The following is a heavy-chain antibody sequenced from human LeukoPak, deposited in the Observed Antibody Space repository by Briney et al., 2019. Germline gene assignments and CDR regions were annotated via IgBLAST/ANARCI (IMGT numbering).Heavy chain of an antibody. J-gene: IGHJ4*02. D-gene: IGHD3-3*01. CDR3: ARHLTPNDFWSGYPTYYFDY. CDR2: INHSGST. V-gene: IGHV4-34*01. CDR1: GGSFSGYY. Sequence: TSETLSLTCAVYGGSFSGYYWSWIRQPPGKGLEWIGEINHSGSTNYNPSLKSRVTISVDTSKNQFSLKLSSVTAADTAVYYCARHLTPNDFWSGYPTYYFDYWGQGTLVTVSS.